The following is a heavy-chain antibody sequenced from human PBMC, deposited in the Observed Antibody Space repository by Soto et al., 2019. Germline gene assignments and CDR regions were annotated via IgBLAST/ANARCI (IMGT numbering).Heavy chain of an antibody. CDR3: ARGVPVGAIGRFYFDS. CDR2: IAFTGSAT. CDR1: GFTFHDYA. Sequence: GGSLRLSCATSGFTFHDYAMSWVRQAPGKGLEWVSAIAFTGSATYYADSVKGRFTVSRDNSKNTVSLQLDSLKADDTAVYYCARGVPVGAIGRFYFDSWGQGTLVTVSS. V-gene: IGHV3-23*05. D-gene: IGHD1-26*01. J-gene: IGHJ4*02.